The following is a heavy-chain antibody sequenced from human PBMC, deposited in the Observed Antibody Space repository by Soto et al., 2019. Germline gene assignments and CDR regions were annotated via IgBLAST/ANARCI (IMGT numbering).Heavy chain of an antibody. D-gene: IGHD3-10*01. CDR3: ARTSRGPEY. CDR2: IKLHGDEK. J-gene: IGHJ4*01. Sequence: EVQLVESGGGLVQPGGSLRLSCADPGFTVSNHWVSWVRQAPGTGLDGVANIKLHGDEKNYVGSVKGRFTISRDNAKNSLYLQMDSLRAEDTAVYYCARTSRGPEYWGRGTLVTVS. CDR1: GFTVSNHW. V-gene: IGHV3-7*05.